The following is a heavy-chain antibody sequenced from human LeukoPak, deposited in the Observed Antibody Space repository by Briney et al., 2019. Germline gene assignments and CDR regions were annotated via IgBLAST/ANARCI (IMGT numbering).Heavy chain of an antibody. Sequence: PQTLSLTCTVSGGSISSGDYYWSWIRQPPGKGLEWIGYIYYSGSTYYNPSLKSRVTISVDTSKNQFSLKLSSVTAADTAVYYCARTNDYTKDYYYYYMDVWGKGTTVTVSS. CDR1: GGSISSGDYY. CDR3: ARTNDYTKDYYYYYMDV. J-gene: IGHJ6*03. CDR2: IYYSGST. D-gene: IGHD4-11*01. V-gene: IGHV4-30-4*08.